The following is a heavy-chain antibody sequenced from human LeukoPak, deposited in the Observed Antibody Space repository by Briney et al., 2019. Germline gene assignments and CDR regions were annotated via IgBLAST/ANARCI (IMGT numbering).Heavy chain of an antibody. J-gene: IGHJ2*01. V-gene: IGHV3-21*04. CDR2: ISSSSSTI. CDR1: GFTFSSYS. Sequence: PGGSLRLSCAASGFTFSSYSMNWVRQAPGKGLEWVSSISSSSSTIYYADSVKGRFTISRDNAKNSLYLQMNSLRAEDMALYYCAKAPYGDYGWYFDLWGRGTLVTVSS. CDR3: AKAPYGDYGWYFDL. D-gene: IGHD4-17*01.